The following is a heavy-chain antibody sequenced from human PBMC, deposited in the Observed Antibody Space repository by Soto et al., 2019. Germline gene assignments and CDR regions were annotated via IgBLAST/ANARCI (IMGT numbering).Heavy chain of an antibody. CDR2: IYYSGST. Sequence: PSETLSLTYTVSGGSISSYYWSWIRQPPGKGLEWIGYIYYSGSTNYNPSLKSRVTISVDTSKNQFSLKLSSVTAADTAVYYCAGGYSSGWYRNYYHGMDVWGQGTTVTVSS. CDR3: AGGYSSGWYRNYYHGMDV. CDR1: GGSISSYY. D-gene: IGHD6-19*01. J-gene: IGHJ6*02. V-gene: IGHV4-59*01.